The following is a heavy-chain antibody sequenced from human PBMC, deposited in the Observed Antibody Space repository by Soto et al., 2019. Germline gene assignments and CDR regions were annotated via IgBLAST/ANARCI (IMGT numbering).Heavy chain of an antibody. V-gene: IGHV1-69*01. CDR2: ISPLFSTK. CDR1: GDLFNNYA. D-gene: IGHD2-2*01. J-gene: IGHJ4*02. CDR3: AASPSVAAASYFTF. Sequence: QVQLVQSGAEVKEPGSSVKFSCKATGDLFNNYAFNWVRQAPGQGLEWMGRISPLFSTKNYAQKFQGRLTIGADELTIIVYLEVRNLESEDTAMYYCAASPSVAAASYFTFWGQGNLVT.